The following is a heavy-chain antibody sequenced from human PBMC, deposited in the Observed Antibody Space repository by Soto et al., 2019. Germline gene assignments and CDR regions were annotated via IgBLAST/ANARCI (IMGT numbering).Heavy chain of an antibody. Sequence: GESLKISCKGSGYSFTSYWIGWVRQMPGKGLEWMGIIYPGDSDTRYSPTFQGQVTISADKSISTAYLQWSSLKASDTAMYYCARPHLVTSDAFDIWGQGTMVTVSS. D-gene: IGHD2-15*01. J-gene: IGHJ3*02. CDR2: IYPGDSDT. CDR3: ARPHLVTSDAFDI. CDR1: GYSFTSYW. V-gene: IGHV5-51*01.